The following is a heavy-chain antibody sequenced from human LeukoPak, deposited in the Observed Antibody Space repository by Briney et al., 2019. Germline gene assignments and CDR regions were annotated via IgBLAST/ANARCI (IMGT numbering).Heavy chain of an antibody. J-gene: IGHJ3*02. D-gene: IGHD3-22*01. Sequence: PGRSLRLSCAASGFTFTNYAMQWVSQAPGKGLEWVAIISFDGTNKDYADYVKGRFTISRDNSENTLFLQMKSLRAEDTAVYYCTREGYYAFDIWGQGTMVTVSS. V-gene: IGHV3-30-3*01. CDR3: TREGYYAFDI. CDR2: ISFDGTNK. CDR1: GFTFTNYA.